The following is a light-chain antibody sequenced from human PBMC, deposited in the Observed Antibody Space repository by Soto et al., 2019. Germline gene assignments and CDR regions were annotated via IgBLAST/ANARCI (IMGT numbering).Light chain of an antibody. CDR2: RAS. V-gene: IGKV3-15*01. Sequence: EVVLTQSPATLSVSPGERATLSCRASHNINTILAWYQQKPGQAPRLLIYRASTRATGIPARFSGSGSGPEFALTITSLQSEDFAVNYCQQYSNWPITFGQGTRLEI. CDR1: HNINTI. J-gene: IGKJ5*01. CDR3: QQYSNWPIT.